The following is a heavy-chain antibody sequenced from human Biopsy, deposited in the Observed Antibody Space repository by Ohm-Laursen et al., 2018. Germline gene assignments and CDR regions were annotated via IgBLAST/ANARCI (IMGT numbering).Heavy chain of an antibody. V-gene: IGHV4-4*09. CDR1: GVSITAYY. CDR2: INHSGST. CDR3: ARMDCSGGSCHYYSYGMDV. J-gene: IGHJ6*02. D-gene: IGHD2-15*01. Sequence: GTLSLTCTVSGVSITAYYWSWIRQPQGKGLECIGNINHSGSTNYNPSLKSRLTISVDTSKNQFSLKLISVTAADTAVYYCARMDCSGGSCHYYSYGMDVWGQGTTVTVSS.